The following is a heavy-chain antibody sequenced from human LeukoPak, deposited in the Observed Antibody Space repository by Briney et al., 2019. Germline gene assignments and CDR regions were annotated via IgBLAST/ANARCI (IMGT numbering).Heavy chain of an antibody. CDR3: AKGGGIFGVVISYYGMDV. Sequence: PGGSLRLSCAASGFTFSSYAMSWVRQAPGKGLEWVSAISGSGGSTYYADSVKGRFTISRDNSKNTLYLQMNSLRAEDTAVYYCAKGGGIFGVVISYYGMDVWGQGTTVTVSS. V-gene: IGHV3-23*01. J-gene: IGHJ6*02. D-gene: IGHD3-3*01. CDR1: GFTFSSYA. CDR2: ISGSGGST.